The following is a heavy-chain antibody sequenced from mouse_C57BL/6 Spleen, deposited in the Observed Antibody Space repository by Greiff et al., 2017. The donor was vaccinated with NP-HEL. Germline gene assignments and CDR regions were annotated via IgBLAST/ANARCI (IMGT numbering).Heavy chain of an antibody. CDR1: GFSLTSYG. CDR3: AKNGGNSWFAY. Sequence: VQLQESGPGLVQPSQSLSITCTVSGFSLTSYGVHWVRQSPGKGLEWLGVIWRGGSTDYNAAFMSRLGITKDNSKSQVFFKMNSLQADDTAIYYWAKNGGNSWFAYWGEGTRGTVSA. D-gene: IGHD2-1*01. V-gene: IGHV2-5*01. J-gene: IGHJ3*01. CDR2: IWRGGST.